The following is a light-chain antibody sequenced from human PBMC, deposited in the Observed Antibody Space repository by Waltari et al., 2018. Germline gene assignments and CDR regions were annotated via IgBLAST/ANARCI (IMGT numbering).Light chain of an antibody. CDR2: LKRDGSH. CDR3: QTWGTGIHGI. J-gene: IGLJ2*01. CDR1: SGHTNYA. Sequence: QVVLTQSPSASASLGASVTLTCTLSSGHTNYAIAWHQQEPEKGPRYLMKLKRDGSHTKGDGIPGRFSGSSSGAERYLTISSRQSEDEADYYCQTWGTGIHGIFGGGTKLTVL. V-gene: IGLV4-69*01.